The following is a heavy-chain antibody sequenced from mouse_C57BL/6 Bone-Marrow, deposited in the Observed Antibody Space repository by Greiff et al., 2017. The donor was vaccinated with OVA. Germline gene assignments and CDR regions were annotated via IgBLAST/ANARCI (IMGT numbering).Heavy chain of an antibody. CDR3: ARKGNYVGYYAMDY. CDR1: GYTFTSYG. CDR2: IYPRSGNT. V-gene: IGHV1-81*01. Sequence: VQLQQSGAELARPGASVKLSCKASGYTFTSYGISWVKQRTGQGLEWIGEIYPRSGNTYYNEKFKGKATLTADKSSSTAYMELRSLTSEDSAVYFCARKGNYVGYYAMDYWGQGTSVTVSS. D-gene: IGHD2-1*01. J-gene: IGHJ4*01.